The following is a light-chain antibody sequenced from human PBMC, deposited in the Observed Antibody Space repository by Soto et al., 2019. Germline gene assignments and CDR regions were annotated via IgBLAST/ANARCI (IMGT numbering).Light chain of an antibody. V-gene: IGKV1-5*01. CDR3: QQYETFSGT. CDR2: DAS. J-gene: IGKJ1*01. CDR1: QSVSGW. Sequence: TQSPGTLSLSPGERATLSCRASQSVSGWLAWYQQKPGEAPKLLIYDASALPRGVPSRFSGSGSGTKFTLTIASLQPDDFATYYCQQYETFSGTFGPGTKV.